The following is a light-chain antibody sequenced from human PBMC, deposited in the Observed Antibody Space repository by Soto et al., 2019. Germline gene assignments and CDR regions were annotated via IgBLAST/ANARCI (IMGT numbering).Light chain of an antibody. CDR1: QRVSSY. V-gene: IGKV3-11*01. CDR3: QQRSNWPPLT. CDR2: DAS. Sequence: VLTHSPATLSLSRGERATLSCRASQRVSSYLAWYQQKPGQAPRLLIYDASNRATGIPARFSGNGSGTDFTLTISSLEPEDFGVYYCQQRSNWPPLTFGGGTKVDIK. J-gene: IGKJ4*01.